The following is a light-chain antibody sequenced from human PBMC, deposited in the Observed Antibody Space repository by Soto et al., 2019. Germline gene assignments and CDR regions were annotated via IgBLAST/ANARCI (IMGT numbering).Light chain of an antibody. CDR2: GAS. CDR1: QSVSSY. V-gene: IGKV3-11*01. Sequence: EVVLTQSPVTLSLSPGERATLSCRASQSVSSYLAWYQQKPGQAPRLLIYGASNRATGIPARFSGSGSETDFTLTISDVEPEDFAVYYCHQRQSWPRTFGQGTKVDIK. J-gene: IGKJ1*01. CDR3: HQRQSWPRT.